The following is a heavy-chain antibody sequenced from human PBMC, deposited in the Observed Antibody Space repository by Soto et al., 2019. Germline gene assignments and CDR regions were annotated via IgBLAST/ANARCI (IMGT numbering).Heavy chain of an antibody. D-gene: IGHD1-26*01. J-gene: IGHJ4*02. V-gene: IGHV3-30*03. CDR3: ARERRQWAVPTDY. CDR1: GFTFSSFG. CDR2: ISYDGSNQ. Sequence: QVQLVEAGGGVVQPGKSLRLSCAASGFTFSSFGMHWVRQAPGKGLEWGAGISYDGSNQYYGESLKGRITISRDDTKKVLNLVMDSLRPEDTAVYYCARERRQWAVPTDYWGQGTLVTVSS.